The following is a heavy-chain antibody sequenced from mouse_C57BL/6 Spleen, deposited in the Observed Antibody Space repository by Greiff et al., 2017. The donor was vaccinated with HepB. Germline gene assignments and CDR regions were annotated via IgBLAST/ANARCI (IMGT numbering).Heavy chain of an antibody. J-gene: IGHJ2*01. Sequence: EVMLVESGGGLVQPGGSMKLSCVASGFTFSNYWMNWVRQSPEKGLEWVAQIRLKSDNYATHYAESVKGRFTISRDDSKSSVYLQMNNLRAEDTGIYYCTARYGSSFDYWGQGTTLTVSS. V-gene: IGHV6-3*01. CDR2: IRLKSDNYAT. CDR1: GFTFSNYW. CDR3: TARYGSSFDY. D-gene: IGHD1-1*01.